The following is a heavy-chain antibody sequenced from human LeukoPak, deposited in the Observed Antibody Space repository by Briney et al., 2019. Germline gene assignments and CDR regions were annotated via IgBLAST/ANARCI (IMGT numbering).Heavy chain of an antibody. CDR3: ARESRRFLEWFDY. V-gene: IGHV3-21*01. J-gene: IGHJ4*02. Sequence: GGSLRLSCAASGFTSSSYSMNWVRQAPGKGLEWVSSISSSSSYIYYADSVKGRFTISRDNAKNSLYLQMNSLRAEDTAVYYCARESRRFLEWFDYWGQGTLVTVSS. D-gene: IGHD3-3*01. CDR1: GFTSSSYS. CDR2: ISSSSSYI.